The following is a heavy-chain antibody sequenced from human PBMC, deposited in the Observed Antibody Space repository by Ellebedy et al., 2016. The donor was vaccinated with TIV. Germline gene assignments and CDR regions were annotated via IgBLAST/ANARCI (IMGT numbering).Heavy chain of an antibody. D-gene: IGHD5-18*01. Sequence: GESLKISCTASRFTFSNYGMHWVRQAPGKGLEWVATISYTGTDDFYADSVKGRFTISRDDSKNTLYLQMNSLRAEATAVYYCAKDQASFIHLSVVDVWGQGTTVTVSS. CDR3: AKDQASFIHLSVVDV. J-gene: IGHJ6*02. V-gene: IGHV3-30*18. CDR1: RFTFSNYG. CDR2: ISYTGTDD.